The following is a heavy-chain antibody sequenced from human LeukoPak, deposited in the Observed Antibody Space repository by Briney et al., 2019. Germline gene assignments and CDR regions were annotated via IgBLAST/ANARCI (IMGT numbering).Heavy chain of an antibody. CDR2: LSYDGSNK. Sequence: GGSLRLSCAASGFTFSSYAMHWVRQAPGKGLEWVAVLSYDGSNKYYADSVKGRFTISRDNSKNTLYLQMNSLRAEDTAVYYCARGSWIQLWFIDYWGQGTLVTVSS. D-gene: IGHD5-18*01. J-gene: IGHJ4*02. CDR1: GFTFSSYA. V-gene: IGHV3-30-3*01. CDR3: ARGSWIQLWFIDY.